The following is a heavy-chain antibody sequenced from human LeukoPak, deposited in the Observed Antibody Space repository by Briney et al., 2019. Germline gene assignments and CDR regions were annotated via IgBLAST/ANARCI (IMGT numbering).Heavy chain of an antibody. D-gene: IGHD3-3*01. CDR1: GFTFSSYS. Sequence: GGSLRLSCAASGFTFSSYSMNWVRQAPGKGPEWVSSISSSSSYIYYADSVKGRFTISRDDAKNSQYLQMNSLRAEDTAVYYCARERITIFGVVIEPLDGMDVWGQGTTVTVSS. J-gene: IGHJ6*02. CDR3: ARERITIFGVVIEPLDGMDV. V-gene: IGHV3-21*01. CDR2: ISSSSSYI.